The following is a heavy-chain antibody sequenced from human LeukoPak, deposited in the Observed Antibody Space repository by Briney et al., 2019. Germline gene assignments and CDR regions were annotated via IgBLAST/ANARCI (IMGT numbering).Heavy chain of an antibody. V-gene: IGHV3-74*01. D-gene: IGHD4-17*01. CDR2: INSDGSST. CDR3: ARDVDYGDYDAFDI. CDR1: GFTFSSYW. Sequence: GGSLRLPCAASGFTFSSYWMHWVRQAPGKGLVWVSRINSDGSSTSYADSVKGRFTISRDNAKNTLYLQMNSLRAEDTAVYYCARDVDYGDYDAFDIWGQGTMVTVSS. J-gene: IGHJ3*02.